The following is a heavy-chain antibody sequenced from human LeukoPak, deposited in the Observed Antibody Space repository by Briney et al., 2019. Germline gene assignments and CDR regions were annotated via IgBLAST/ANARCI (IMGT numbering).Heavy chain of an antibody. J-gene: IGHJ3*02. CDR1: GFTFSSYS. CDR3: ARSWWEPGYSYGYSHAFDI. D-gene: IGHD5-18*01. Sequence: GGSLRLSCAASGFTFSSYSMNWVRQAPGKGLEWVSYISSSSSTIYYADSVKGRFTISRDNAKNSLYLQMNSLRAEDTAVYYCARSWWEPGYSYGYSHAFDIWGQGTMVTVSS. CDR2: ISSSSSTI. V-gene: IGHV3-48*04.